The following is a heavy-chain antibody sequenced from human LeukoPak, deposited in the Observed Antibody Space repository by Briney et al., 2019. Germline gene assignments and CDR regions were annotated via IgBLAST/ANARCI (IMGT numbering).Heavy chain of an antibody. CDR2: IYYSGST. CDR3: AREYTIFGARGFDY. CDR1: GGSISSYY. J-gene: IGHJ4*02. Sequence: SETLSLTCTVSGGSISSYYWSWIRQPPGKGLEWIGYIYYSGSTNYNPSLKSRGTISVDTSKNQFSLKLSSVTAADTAVYYCAREYTIFGARGFDYWGQGTLVTVSS. V-gene: IGHV4-59*01. D-gene: IGHD3-3*01.